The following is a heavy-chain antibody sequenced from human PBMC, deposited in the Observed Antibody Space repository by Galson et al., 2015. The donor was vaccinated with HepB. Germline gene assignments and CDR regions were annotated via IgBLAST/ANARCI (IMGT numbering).Heavy chain of an antibody. CDR2: ITSKANSYAT. CDR1: GFTFSGSP. J-gene: IGHJ5*02. CDR3: TRTGFGGSSNWFDP. Sequence: SLRLSCAASGFTFSGSPMHWVRQASGKGLEWVGRITSKANSYATAYAASVKDRFTISGDDSKNTAYLQMNSLKTEDTAVYYCTRTGFGGSSNWFDPWGQGTLVTVSS. V-gene: IGHV3-73*01. D-gene: IGHD1-1*01.